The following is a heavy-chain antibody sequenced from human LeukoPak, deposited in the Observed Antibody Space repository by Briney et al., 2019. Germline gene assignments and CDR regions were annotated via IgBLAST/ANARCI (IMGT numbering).Heavy chain of an antibody. V-gene: IGHV3-9*01. CDR1: GFTFDDYA. CDR3: AKAVGYYYYGMDV. Sequence: GGSLRLSCAASGFTFDDYAMHWVRQAPGKGLEWVSGISWNSGSIGYADSVKGRFTISRDNAKNSLYLQMNSLRAEDTALYYCAKAVGYYYYGMDVWGQGTTVTVSS. J-gene: IGHJ6*02. CDR2: ISWNSGSI.